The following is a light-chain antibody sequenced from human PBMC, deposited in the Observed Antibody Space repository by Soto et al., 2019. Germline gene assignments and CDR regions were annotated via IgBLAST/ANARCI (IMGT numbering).Light chain of an antibody. V-gene: IGKV3-20*01. J-gene: IGKJ5*01. CDR2: DTS. Sequence: EFVLAHSPVTLSFSRVERATLSCRASQSLTNSFIAWYQQRPGQAPRLLIYDTSSRASGIPDRFSGSGSGTDFTLTISRLETEDFAVFYCQQYGTSEIIFGQGTRLEIK. CDR3: QQYGTSEII. CDR1: QSLTNSF.